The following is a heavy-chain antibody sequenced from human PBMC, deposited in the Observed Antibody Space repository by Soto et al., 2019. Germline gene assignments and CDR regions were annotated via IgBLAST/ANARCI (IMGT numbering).Heavy chain of an antibody. CDR2: FWNDGSNK. D-gene: IGHD6-19*01. J-gene: IGHJ6*04. CDR1: GITFRDYV. CDR3: AKVSVDGSGWYGEYYYGYGMDV. V-gene: IGHV3-33*06. Sequence: GGSLRLSCAVSGITFRDYVMHCVLLTPDTGLEWVEVFWNDGSNKSYADSVKGRFTISSDNSKNTLYLQMNSLRAEDTAVYYCAKVSVDGSGWYGEYYYGYGMDVWGGGTTVTVSA.